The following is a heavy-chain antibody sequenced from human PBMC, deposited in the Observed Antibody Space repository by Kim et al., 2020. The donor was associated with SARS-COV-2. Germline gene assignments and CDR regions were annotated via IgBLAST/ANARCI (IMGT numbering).Heavy chain of an antibody. Sequence: SETLSLTCTVSGGSISSGSYYWSWIRQPAGKGLEWIGRIYTSGSTNYNPSLNSRVTISVDTSKNQFSLKLSSVTAADTAVYYCARDGGRLWFGELYYYGMDVWGQGTTVTVSS. J-gene: IGHJ6*02. CDR1: GGSISSGSYY. CDR2: IYTSGST. D-gene: IGHD3-10*01. V-gene: IGHV4-61*02. CDR3: ARDGGRLWFGELYYYGMDV.